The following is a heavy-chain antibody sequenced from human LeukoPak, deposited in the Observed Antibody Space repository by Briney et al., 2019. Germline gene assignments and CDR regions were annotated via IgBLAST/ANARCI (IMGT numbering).Heavy chain of an antibody. D-gene: IGHD1-26*01. V-gene: IGHV5-51*01. J-gene: IGHJ3*01. CDR1: GYSFTSYC. CDR3: GMSGDRVPLQDDVFDV. Sequence: GESLKISCKVSGYSFTSYCIGWVRQMPGKGLEWMGIIYPGDSGPTYSPSFQGQVTISVDKSINTAYLQWSSLQASDTAMYYCGMSGDRVPLQDDVFDVWGEGTMVTVST. CDR2: IYPGDSGP.